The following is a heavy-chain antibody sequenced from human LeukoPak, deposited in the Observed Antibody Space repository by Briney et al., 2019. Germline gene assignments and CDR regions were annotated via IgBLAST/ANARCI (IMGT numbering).Heavy chain of an antibody. CDR1: GFTFSSYG. D-gene: IGHD3-9*01. J-gene: IGHJ4*02. Sequence: GGSLRLSCAPSGFTFSSYGMHWVRQAPGKGLGWVAVIWYDGSNKYYADSVKGRFTISRDNSKNTLYLQMNSLRAEDTAVYYCARGSPYYDILTGYTFDYWGQGTLVTVSS. V-gene: IGHV3-33*01. CDR3: ARGSPYYDILTGYTFDY. CDR2: IWYDGSNK.